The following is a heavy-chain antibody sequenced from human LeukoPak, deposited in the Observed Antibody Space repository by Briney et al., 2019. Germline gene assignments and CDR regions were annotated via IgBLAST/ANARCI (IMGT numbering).Heavy chain of an antibody. V-gene: IGHV3-30*02. D-gene: IGHD7-27*01. CDR1: GFRLNTYG. CDR2: IRNVGNDK. Sequence: GSLRLSRVVSGFRLNTYGMHRVRQAPGKGPEWVSFIRNVGNDKYYAQSVKGRFTISRDDSKNTQYLQMNSLRGEDTAVYYCATDFNWAWNYWGQGTLVTVSS. J-gene: IGHJ4*02. CDR3: ATDFNWAWNY.